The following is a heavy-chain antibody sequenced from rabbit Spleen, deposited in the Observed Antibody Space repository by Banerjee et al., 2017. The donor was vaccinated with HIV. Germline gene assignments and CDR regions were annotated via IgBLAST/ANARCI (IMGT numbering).Heavy chain of an antibody. CDR1: GFDFSSYG. CDR2: IDPVFGIT. Sequence: EGSGGDLVKPGASLTLTCTASGFDFSSYGVSWVRQAPGKGLEWIGYIDPVFGITYYANWVNGRFTISSHNAQNTLFLQLNSLTAADTATYFCARFYAGYGDFGYAAMWGQGTLVTVS. J-gene: IGHJ4*01. V-gene: IGHV1S47*01. CDR3: ARFYAGYGDFGYAAM. D-gene: IGHD7-1*01.